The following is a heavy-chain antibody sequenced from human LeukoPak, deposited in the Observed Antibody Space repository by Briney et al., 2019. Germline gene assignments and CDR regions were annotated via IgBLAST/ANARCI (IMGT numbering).Heavy chain of an antibody. CDR1: GFTFSSYS. CDR2: ISSSSSYI. J-gene: IGHJ3*02. Sequence: GGSLRLSCAASGFTFSSYSMNWVRQAPGKGLEWVSSISSSSSYIYYADSVKGRFTISRDNAKNSLYLQMNSLRAEDTAVYYCARDMANHFDAFDIWGQGTMVTVSS. D-gene: IGHD1-14*01. V-gene: IGHV3-21*01. CDR3: ARDMANHFDAFDI.